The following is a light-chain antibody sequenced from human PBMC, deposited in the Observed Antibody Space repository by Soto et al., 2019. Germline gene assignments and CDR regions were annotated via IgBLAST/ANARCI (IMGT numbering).Light chain of an antibody. Sequence: DIVVTQSPFSLAVTPGESASISCRSSLSLLHRNGKNYLDWYLQKPGQSPQLLIYLGSSRASGVPDRVSGSGSGTDFTLKIDRVEAEDVGIYYCMQGLQSTITFGQGTRLEIK. CDR1: LSLLHRNGKNY. CDR3: MQGLQSTIT. CDR2: LGS. V-gene: IGKV2-28*01. J-gene: IGKJ5*01.